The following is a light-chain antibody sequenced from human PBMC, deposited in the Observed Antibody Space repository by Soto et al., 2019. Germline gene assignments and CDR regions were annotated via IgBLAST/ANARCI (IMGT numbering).Light chain of an antibody. J-gene: IGKJ1*01. CDR2: GAS. V-gene: IGKV3-20*01. CDR3: QQYGSSPRT. CDR1: QSVSSSY. Sequence: EIVLTQSPGALSLSPGERATLSCGASQSVSSSYLAWYQQKPGQAPRLLIYGASTRATGIPDRFSGSGSGTDFTLTISRLETEEFAVYYCQQYGSSPRTFGQGTKVEIK.